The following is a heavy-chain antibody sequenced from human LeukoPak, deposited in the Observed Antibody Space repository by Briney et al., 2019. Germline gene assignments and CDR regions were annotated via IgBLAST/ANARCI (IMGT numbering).Heavy chain of an antibody. CDR3: ARGAWHYDSSGYYYYYYMDV. CDR1: GYTFSAFY. CDR2: LRPDTGAT. J-gene: IGHJ6*03. V-gene: IGHV1-2*02. D-gene: IGHD3-22*01. Sequence: ASVNVSFKTSGYTFSAFYIHWVRQVPGQGLEWMGWLRPDTGATNFAQNFLGRVTMTGDTSTSTAYMELSSLRSEDTAVYYCARGAWHYDSSGYYYYYYMDVWGKGTTVTISS.